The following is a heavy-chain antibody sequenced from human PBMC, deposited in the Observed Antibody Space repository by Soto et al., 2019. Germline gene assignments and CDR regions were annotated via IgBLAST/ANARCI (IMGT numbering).Heavy chain of an antibody. CDR1: GYTFTSYD. V-gene: IGHV1-8*01. CDR2: MNPNSGNT. CDR3: ASESARRAIDY. J-gene: IGHJ4*02. Sequence: QVQLVQSGAEVKKPGASVKVSCKASGYTFTSYDINWVRQATGQGLEWMGWMNPNSGNTGDAQKFQGRVTMPRNTYISTAYMELSSLRSEDTSVYYGASESARRAIDYWGQGTLVTVSS.